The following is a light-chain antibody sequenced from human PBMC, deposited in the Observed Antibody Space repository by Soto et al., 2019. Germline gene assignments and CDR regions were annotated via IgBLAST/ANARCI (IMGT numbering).Light chain of an antibody. Sequence: EMVMTQSPATLSVSPGERVTLSCRASQSVNSNLAWYQQKPGQAPRLLIYGAFTRATGIPARFSGSGSGTEFTLTISSLQSEDFAVYYCQQYNNWPPNYTFGQGTKLEIK. CDR1: QSVNSN. V-gene: IGKV3-15*01. CDR2: GAF. J-gene: IGKJ2*01. CDR3: QQYNNWPPNYT.